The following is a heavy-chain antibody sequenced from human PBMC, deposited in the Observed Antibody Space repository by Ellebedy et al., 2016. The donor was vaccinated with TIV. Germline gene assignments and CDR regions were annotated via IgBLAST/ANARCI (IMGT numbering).Heavy chain of an antibody. J-gene: IGHJ4*02. CDR3: ARGGGSGTYYSFDY. V-gene: IGHV3-48*02. Sequence: GESLKISCAASGFPFSSYSMNWVRQAPGKGLEWISYIGSRSGIFHYADSVKGRVTISRDNAKNSLYLQVTSLRDEDTAVYYCARGGGSGTYYSFDYWGRGTLVTVSS. D-gene: IGHD3-10*01. CDR2: IGSRSGIF. CDR1: GFPFSSYS.